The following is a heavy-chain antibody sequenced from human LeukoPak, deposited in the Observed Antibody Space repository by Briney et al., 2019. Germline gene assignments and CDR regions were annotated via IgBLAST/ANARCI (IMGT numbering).Heavy chain of an antibody. CDR1: GFTFGKYW. Sequence: GGSLRLSCVASGFTFGKYWMSWVRQAPGKGLEWVSAISAGGGNTYYADSVKGRFTISRDNSKNTLFLEMNSLRAEDTAVYYCAKEYSVRNQFDYWGQGTLVAVSS. CDR2: ISAGGGNT. D-gene: IGHD1-14*01. CDR3: AKEYSVRNQFDY. J-gene: IGHJ4*02. V-gene: IGHV3-23*01.